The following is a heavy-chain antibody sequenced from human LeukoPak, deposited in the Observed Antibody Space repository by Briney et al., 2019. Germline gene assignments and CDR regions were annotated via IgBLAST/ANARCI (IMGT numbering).Heavy chain of an antibody. D-gene: IGHD4-17*01. CDR3: ARVAVTIPYDY. CDR2: ISSSSSYI. Sequence: GGSLRLSCAASGFTFSSYSMNWVRQAPGKGLEWVSSISSSSSYIYYADSVKGRFTISRDNAKNSLYLQMNSLRSEDTAVYYCARVAVTIPYDYWGQGTLVTVSS. J-gene: IGHJ4*02. CDR1: GFTFSSYS. V-gene: IGHV3-21*01.